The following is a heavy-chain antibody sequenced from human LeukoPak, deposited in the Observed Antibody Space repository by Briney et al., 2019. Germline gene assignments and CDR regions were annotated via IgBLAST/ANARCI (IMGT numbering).Heavy chain of an antibody. Sequence: GGSLRLSCAASGFTFSDSSIHWVRQASGKGLEWIGLMEKELNGYATAYAASVRGRFTISRDDSQNTAYLQMDSLNTEDTALYYCTRDSGTYNWLDPWGQGTLVTVSS. CDR2: MEKELNGYAT. CDR3: TRDSGTYNWLDP. V-gene: IGHV3-73*01. CDR1: GFTFSDSS. J-gene: IGHJ5*02. D-gene: IGHD1-26*01.